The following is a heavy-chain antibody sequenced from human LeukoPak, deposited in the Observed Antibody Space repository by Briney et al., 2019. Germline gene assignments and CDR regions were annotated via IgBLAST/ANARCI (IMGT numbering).Heavy chain of an antibody. CDR2: INHSGST. V-gene: IGHV4-34*01. CDR3: ARHMRYSGLRRFDP. J-gene: IGHJ5*02. Sequence: SETLSLTCAVYGGSFSGYYWSWIRQPPGKGLEWIGEINHSGSTNYNPSLKSRVTISVDTSKNQFSLKLSSVTAADTAVYYCARHMRYSGLRRFDPWGQGTLVTVSS. D-gene: IGHD5-12*01. CDR1: GGSFSGYY.